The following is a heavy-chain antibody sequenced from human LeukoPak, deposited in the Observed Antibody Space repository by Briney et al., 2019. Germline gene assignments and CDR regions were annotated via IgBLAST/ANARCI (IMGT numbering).Heavy chain of an antibody. CDR1: GGSFSGYY. D-gene: IGHD3-10*01. CDR3: ARSKPGYYYGSGSYYH. V-gene: IGHV4-34*01. J-gene: IGHJ5*02. CDR2: INHSGST. Sequence: SETLSLTCAVYGGSFSGYYWSWIRQPPGKGLEWIGEINHSGSTNYNPSLKSRDTISVDTSKNQFSLKLSSVTAADTAVYYCARSKPGYYYGSGSYYHWGQGTLVTVSS.